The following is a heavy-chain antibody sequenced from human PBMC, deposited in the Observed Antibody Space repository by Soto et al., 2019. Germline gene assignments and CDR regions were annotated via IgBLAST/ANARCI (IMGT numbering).Heavy chain of an antibody. CDR1: GFIFTRYS. J-gene: IGHJ4*02. CDR2: ISSTTNYI. V-gene: IGHV3-21*06. CDR3: ARESEDLTSNFDY. Sequence: GGSLRLSCAASGFIFTRYSMNWVRQAPGKGLEWVSSISSTTNYIYYGDSMKGRFTISRDNAKNSLYLEMNSLRAEDTAVYYCARESEDLTSNFDYWGQGTMVTVYS.